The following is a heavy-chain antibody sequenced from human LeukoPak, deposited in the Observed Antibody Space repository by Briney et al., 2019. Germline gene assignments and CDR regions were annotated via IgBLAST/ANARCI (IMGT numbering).Heavy chain of an antibody. V-gene: IGHV3-21*01. CDR2: ISSSSTYI. CDR3: ASWSDSSGYYYDESDY. CDR1: GFSFRSYS. Sequence: GGSLRLSCAASGFSFRSYSMNWVRQAPGKGLEWVSFISSSSTYIYYADSMKGRFTISRDNAKNSLFLQMNSLRGEDTAVYYCASWSDSSGYYYDESDYWGQGTLVTVSS. D-gene: IGHD3-22*01. J-gene: IGHJ4*02.